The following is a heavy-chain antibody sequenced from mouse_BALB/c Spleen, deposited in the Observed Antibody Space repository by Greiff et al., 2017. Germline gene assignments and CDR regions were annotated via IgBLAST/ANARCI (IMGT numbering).Heavy chain of an antibody. CDR1: GYTFTSYW. CDR2: IAPGSGST. V-gene: IGHV1S41*01. D-gene: IGHD1-1*02. J-gene: IGHJ2*01. Sequence: DLVKPGASVKLSCKASGYTFTSYWINWIKQRPGQGLEWIGRIAPGSGSTYYNEMFKGKATLTVDTSSSTAYIQLSSLSSEDSAVYFCARNYYYFDDWGQGTTLTVAS. CDR3: ARNYYYFDD.